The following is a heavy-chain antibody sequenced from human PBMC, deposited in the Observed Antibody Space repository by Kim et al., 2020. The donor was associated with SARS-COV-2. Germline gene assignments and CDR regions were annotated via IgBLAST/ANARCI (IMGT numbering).Heavy chain of an antibody. V-gene: IGHV3-30*04. CDR2: ISYDGSNK. D-gene: IGHD5-18*01. Sequence: GGSLRLSCAASGFTFSSYAMHWVRQAPGKGLEWVAVISYDGSNKYYADSVKGRFTISRDNSKNTLHLQMNSLRAEDTAVYYCARDLGSYVPRRPYYYYG. CDR1: GFTFSSYA. J-gene: IGHJ6*01. CDR3: ARDLGSYVPRRPYYYYG.